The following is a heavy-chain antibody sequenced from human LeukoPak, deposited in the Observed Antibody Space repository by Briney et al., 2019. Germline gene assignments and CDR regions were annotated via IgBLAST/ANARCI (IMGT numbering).Heavy chain of an antibody. V-gene: IGHV3-48*01. D-gene: IGHD6-19*01. CDR2: ISGSGSST. J-gene: IGHJ6*03. CDR3: ARESRAVAGHGLYYYYYMDV. Sequence: GGSLRLSCAASGFTVSSNYMSWVRQAPGKGLEWVSGISGSGSSTYSADSVKGRFTISRDNAKNSLYLQMNSLRAEDTAVYYCARESRAVAGHGLYYYYYMDVWGKGTTVTVSS. CDR1: GFTVSSNY.